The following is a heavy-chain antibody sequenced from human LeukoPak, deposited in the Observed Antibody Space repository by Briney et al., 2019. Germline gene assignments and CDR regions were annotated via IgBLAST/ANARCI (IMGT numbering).Heavy chain of an antibody. Sequence: SETLSLTCTVSGGSISSSSYYWGWIRQPPGKGLEWIGYIYYTGSTNYNSSLKSRVTISVDTSKNQFSLNLSSVTAADTAMYYCARAVLATKSEHWFDSWGQGTLVTVSS. V-gene: IGHV4-61*05. CDR2: IYYTGST. D-gene: IGHD2-8*01. CDR1: GGSISSSSYY. J-gene: IGHJ5*01. CDR3: ARAVLATKSEHWFDS.